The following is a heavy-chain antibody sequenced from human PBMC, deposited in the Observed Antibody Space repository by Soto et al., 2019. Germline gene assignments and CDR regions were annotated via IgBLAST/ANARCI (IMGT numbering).Heavy chain of an antibody. CDR1: GGSISSGGYS. Sequence: SETLSLTCAVSGGSISSGGYSWSWLRQPPGKGLEWIGYIYHSGSTYYNPSLKSRVTISVDRSKNQFSLKLSSVTAADTAVYYCAREGSTDCFDPWGQGTLVTVSS. CDR2: IYHSGST. V-gene: IGHV4-30-2*01. CDR3: AREGSTDCFDP. J-gene: IGHJ5*02. D-gene: IGHD2-2*01.